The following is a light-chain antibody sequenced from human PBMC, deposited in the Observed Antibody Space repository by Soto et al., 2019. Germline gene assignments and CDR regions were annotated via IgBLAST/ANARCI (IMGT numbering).Light chain of an antibody. CDR3: SSWDDSLSRPV. J-gene: IGLJ3*02. CDR2: RND. V-gene: IGLV1-47*01. Sequence: QSVLTQPPSGSGTPGQRVTISCSGSSSNIGSNYVYWYRQLPGTAPNVLIYRNDERPSGVPDRFSGSESGSSASLAISGLRSEDEADYYCSSWDDSLSRPVFGSGTKLPVL. CDR1: SSNIGSNY.